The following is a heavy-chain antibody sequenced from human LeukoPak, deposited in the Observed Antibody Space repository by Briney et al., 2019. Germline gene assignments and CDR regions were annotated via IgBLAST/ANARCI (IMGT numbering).Heavy chain of an antibody. J-gene: IGHJ4*02. D-gene: IGHD5-18*01. Sequence: GGSLRLSCAASGFTLSSYAMRWVRQARGKGVEGGSAISGSGGSTYYAHSVKGRFTISRDNSKNPLYLQMNSLRAEDTAVYYCAKHLVGGYSYGWGQGTLVTVSS. CDR2: ISGSGGST. CDR1: GFTLSSYA. V-gene: IGHV3-23*01. CDR3: AKHLVGGYSYG.